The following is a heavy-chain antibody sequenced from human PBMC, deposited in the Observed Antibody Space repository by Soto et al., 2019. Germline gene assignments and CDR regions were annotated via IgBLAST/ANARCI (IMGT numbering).Heavy chain of an antibody. J-gene: IGHJ4*02. CDR2: ISYDGSIK. V-gene: IGHV3-30-3*01. D-gene: IGHD6-13*01. Sequence: QVQLVESGGGVVQPGRSLRLSCAASGFTFSSYDMNWVRQAPGKGLEWVAVISYDGSIKDYADSVKDRFLISRDNSKNTLYLQMKSMRGEDTAVYYCARDDPSSQQVVDYWGQGTLVTVAS. CDR3: ARDDPSSQQVVDY. CDR1: GFTFSSYD.